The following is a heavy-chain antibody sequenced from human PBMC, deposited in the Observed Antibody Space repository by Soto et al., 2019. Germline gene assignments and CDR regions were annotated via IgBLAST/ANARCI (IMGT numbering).Heavy chain of an antibody. CDR3: AHRPKRGSIAARSDAFDI. D-gene: IGHD6-6*01. CDR2: IYWDDDK. Sequence: SGPTLVNPTQTLTLTCTFSGFSLSTSGVGVGWIRQPPGKALEWLALIYWDDDKRYSPSLKSRLTITKDTSKNQVVLTMTNMDPVDTATYYCAHRPKRGSIAARSDAFDIWGQGTKVTVSS. CDR1: GFSLSTSGVG. V-gene: IGHV2-5*02. J-gene: IGHJ3*02.